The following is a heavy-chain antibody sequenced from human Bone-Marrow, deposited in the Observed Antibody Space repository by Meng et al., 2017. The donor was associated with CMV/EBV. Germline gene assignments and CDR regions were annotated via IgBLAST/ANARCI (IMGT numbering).Heavy chain of an antibody. CDR2: ISSSGSTI. Sequence: AAYGFTFSDYYMSWIRQAPGKGLEWVSYISSSGSTIYYADSVKGRFTISRDNAKNSLYLQMNSLRAEDTAVYYCAREVASGIFGVDYWGQGTLVTVSS. V-gene: IGHV3-11*04. CDR1: GFTFSDYY. J-gene: IGHJ4*02. D-gene: IGHD3-3*02. CDR3: AREVASGIFGVDY.